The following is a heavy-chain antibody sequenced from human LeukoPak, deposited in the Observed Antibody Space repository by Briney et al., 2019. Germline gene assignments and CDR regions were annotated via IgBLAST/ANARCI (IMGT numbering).Heavy chain of an antibody. V-gene: IGHV3-53*01. D-gene: IGHD3-10*01. CDR2: IYSGGST. CDR1: GFTFSTYG. CDR3: ARGAGSQSDY. J-gene: IGHJ4*02. Sequence: PGGSLRLSCAASGFTFSTYGMHWVRQAPGKGLEWVSVIYSGGSTYYADSVKGRFTISRDNSKNTLYLQMNSLRAEDTAVYYCARGAGSQSDYWGQGTLVTVSS.